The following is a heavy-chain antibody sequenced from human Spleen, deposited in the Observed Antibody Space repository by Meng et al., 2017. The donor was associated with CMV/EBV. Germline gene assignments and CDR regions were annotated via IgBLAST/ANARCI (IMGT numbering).Heavy chain of an antibody. CDR1: GYTFTAYY. CDR2: INPNSGGT. Sequence: ASVKVSCKASGYTFTAYYIDWVRQAPGQGLEWMGWINPNSGGTNYAQKFQGRVTMTRDTSTSTAYMELRSLRSDDTAVYYCARGPMVLTRGAVDYGMDVWGQGTTVTVSS. CDR3: ARGPMVLTRGAVDYGMDV. V-gene: IGHV1-2*02. J-gene: IGHJ6*02. D-gene: IGHD4/OR15-4a*01.